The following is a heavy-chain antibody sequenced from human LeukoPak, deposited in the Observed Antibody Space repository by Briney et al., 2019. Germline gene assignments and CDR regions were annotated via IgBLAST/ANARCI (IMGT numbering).Heavy chain of an antibody. CDR3: AKDLAAVPGNKYFAY. Sequence: GGSLRLSCAASGFTFSTYDMTWVRQAPGKGLEWVSSISGSGGSTYYADSVKGRFTTSRDNSKNTLYLQMNGLRAEDTAVYYCAKDLAAVPGNKYFAYWGQGTLATVSS. CDR1: GFTFSTYD. D-gene: IGHD6-19*01. CDR2: ISGSGGST. V-gene: IGHV3-23*01. J-gene: IGHJ4*02.